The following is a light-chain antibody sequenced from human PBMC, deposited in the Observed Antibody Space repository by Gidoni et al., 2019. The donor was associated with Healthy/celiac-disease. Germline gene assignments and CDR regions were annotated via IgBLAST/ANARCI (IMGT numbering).Light chain of an antibody. Sequence: ELVLAQSPVTLSLTPGEIATLSCRASQSAHTYLAWYQHRPGQTPRLLIFDASSRATGIPDRFSGSGSGTDFTLTISRLEHQDFAVYYCQQYASSHLTLGQGTRLEIK. J-gene: IGKJ5*01. CDR1: QSAHTY. V-gene: IGKV3-20*01. CDR2: DAS. CDR3: QQYASSHLT.